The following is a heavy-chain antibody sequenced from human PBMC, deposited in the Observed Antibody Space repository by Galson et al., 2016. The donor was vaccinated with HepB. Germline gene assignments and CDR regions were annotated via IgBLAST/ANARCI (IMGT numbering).Heavy chain of an antibody. CDR1: GHNFTNYA. Sequence: SVKVSCKASGHNFTNYAMHWVRQAPGQRLEWMGWIKAGNGDTKYSQKFQGRISITRDTSASTAYMEVRALRSEDTAVFYCARTPAAASLYYYGMDVWGQGTLVSVSS. V-gene: IGHV1-3*01. D-gene: IGHD2-2*01. CDR3: ARTPAAASLYYYGMDV. J-gene: IGHJ6*02. CDR2: IKAGNGDT.